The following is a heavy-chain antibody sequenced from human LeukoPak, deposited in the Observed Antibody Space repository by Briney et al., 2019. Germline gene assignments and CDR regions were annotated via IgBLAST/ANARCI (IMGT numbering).Heavy chain of an antibody. CDR3: ARDRGLQLFDP. CDR2: ISAYNGNT. V-gene: IGHV1-18*01. CDR1: GGTFSNYA. D-gene: IGHD5-18*01. J-gene: IGHJ5*02. Sequence: ASVKVSCKASGGTFSNYAISWVRQAPGQGLEWMGWISAYNGNTNYAQKLQGRVTMTTDTSTSTAYMELRSLRSDDTAVYYCARDRGLQLFDPWGQGTLVTVSS.